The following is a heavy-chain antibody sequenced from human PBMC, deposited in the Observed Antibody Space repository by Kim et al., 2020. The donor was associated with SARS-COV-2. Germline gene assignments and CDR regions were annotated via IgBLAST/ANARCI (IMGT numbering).Heavy chain of an antibody. Sequence: GESLKISCKGSGYSFTSYWIGWVRQMPGKGLEWMGIIYPGDSDTRYSPSFQGQVTISADKSISTAYLQWSSLKASDTAMYYCALTGIAAAGSDYGMDVWGQGTTVTVSS. CDR3: ALTGIAAAGSDYGMDV. D-gene: IGHD6-13*01. CDR2: IYPGDSDT. V-gene: IGHV5-51*01. J-gene: IGHJ6*02. CDR1: GYSFTSYW.